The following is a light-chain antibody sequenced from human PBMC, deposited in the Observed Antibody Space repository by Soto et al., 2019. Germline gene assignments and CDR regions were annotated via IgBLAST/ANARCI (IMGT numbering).Light chain of an antibody. V-gene: IGKV3-11*01. CDR3: QQRGNFLPRYP. CDR2: DAS. CDR1: QSVSSY. J-gene: IGKJ2*01. Sequence: EIVLTQSPATLSLSPGERATLSCRASQSVSSYLAWYQQKPGQAPRLLIYDASNRATGIPARFSGSGSGTDFALTISSLDPEDFAVYYCQQRGNFLPRYPFGQGTKLEIK.